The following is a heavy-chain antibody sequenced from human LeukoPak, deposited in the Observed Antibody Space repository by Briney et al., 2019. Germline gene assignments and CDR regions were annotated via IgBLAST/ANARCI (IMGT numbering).Heavy chain of an antibody. J-gene: IGHJ4*02. CDR2: IGPHSTFT. V-gene: IGHV1-2*02. CDR3: VREGEGPLSKDFDY. D-gene: IGHD2/OR15-2a*01. CDR1: GFTFTDHY. Sequence: ASVKVSCKSSGFTFTDHYIHWVRQGPGQGLEWIGYIGPHSTFTSSPQEFQGRVTMTRDASMSTAYMELTRLTSDDTAVYYCVREGEGPLSKDFDYWGQGTLVTVSS.